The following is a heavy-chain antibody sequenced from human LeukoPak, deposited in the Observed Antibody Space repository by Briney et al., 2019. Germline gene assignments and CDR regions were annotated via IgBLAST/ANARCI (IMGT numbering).Heavy chain of an antibody. J-gene: IGHJ4*02. D-gene: IGHD6-19*01. Sequence: GGSLRLSCAASGFTFSSYAMHWVRQAPGKGLEWVAVISYDGSNKYYADSVKGRFTISRDNAKNTLYLQMISLRAEDTAVYYCASGWYDRYFDYWGQGTLVTVSS. CDR1: GFTFSSYA. CDR3: ASGWYDRYFDY. CDR2: ISYDGSNK. V-gene: IGHV3-30-3*01.